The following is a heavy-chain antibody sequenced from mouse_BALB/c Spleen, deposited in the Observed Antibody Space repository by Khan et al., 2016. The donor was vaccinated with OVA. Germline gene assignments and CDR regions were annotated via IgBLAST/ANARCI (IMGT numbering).Heavy chain of an antibody. J-gene: IGHJ2*02. CDR3: TRRTTSIN. D-gene: IGHD2-1*01. V-gene: IGHV5-6-3*01. Sequence: EVELVESGGGLVQPGGSLKLSCAASGFTFSSYGMSWVRQTPDKRLELVATINSNGGSTYYPDSVKGRFTIYRDNAKNTLYLQKSSLKYEDTAMXYCTRRTTSINWGRGTSLTVSS. CDR1: GFTFSSYG. CDR2: INSNGGST.